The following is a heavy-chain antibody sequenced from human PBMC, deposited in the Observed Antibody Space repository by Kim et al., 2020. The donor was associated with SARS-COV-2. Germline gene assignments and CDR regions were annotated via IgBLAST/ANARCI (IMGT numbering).Heavy chain of an antibody. CDR3: ARDLEWYSSSWHPVGWFDP. J-gene: IGHJ5*02. Sequence: SQTLSLTCAISGDSVSSNSAAWNWIRQSPSRGLEWLGRTYYRSKWYNDYAVSVKSRITINPDTSKNQFSLQLNSVTPEDTAVYYCARDLEWYSSSWHPVGWFDPWGQGTLVTVSS. D-gene: IGHD6-13*01. CDR1: GDSVSSNSAA. V-gene: IGHV6-1*01. CDR2: TYYRSKWYN.